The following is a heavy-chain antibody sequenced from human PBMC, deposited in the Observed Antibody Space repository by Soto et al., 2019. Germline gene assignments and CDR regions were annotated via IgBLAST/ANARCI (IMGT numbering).Heavy chain of an antibody. CDR2: ISSDGHHQ. J-gene: IGHJ4*02. D-gene: IGHD3-22*01. CDR1: GFTVNDYA. V-gene: IGHV3-30*03. Sequence: PGGSLRLSCATSGFTVNDYAMYWVRQAPVQGLEWVAMISSDGHHQFYVDNLRGRFTVSRDNSKNTLFLQMNSLRPADTAVYYCSRGSYYPQSSGLHADYWGPGTVVTVSS. CDR3: SRGSYYPQSSGLHADY.